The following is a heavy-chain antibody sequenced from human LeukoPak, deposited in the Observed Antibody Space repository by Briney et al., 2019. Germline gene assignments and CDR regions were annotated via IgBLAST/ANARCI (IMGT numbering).Heavy chain of an antibody. CDR1: GCTFTSYD. V-gene: IGHV1-8*01. CDR3: ARRYSSGWYADFAFDI. CDR2: MNPNSGNT. J-gene: IGHJ3*02. Sequence: GASVKVSCKASGCTFTSYDINWVRRATGQGLEWMGWMNPNSGNTGYAQKFQGRVTMTRNTSISTAYMELSSLRSEDTAVYYCARRYSSGWYADFAFDIWGQGTMVTVSS. D-gene: IGHD6-19*01.